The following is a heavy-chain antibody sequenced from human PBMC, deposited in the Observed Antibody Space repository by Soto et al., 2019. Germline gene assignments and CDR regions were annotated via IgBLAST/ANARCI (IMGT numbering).Heavy chain of an antibody. Sequence: EVQLVQSGGDLVQPGGSLRLSCVASGFTFSTYWMTWVRQAPGMGLEWVAGIKEDASEEVYVGPVKGRSSISRDNAKNSLYLQLNSLRAEDTAVYYCATAISSPFSNFDSWGQGSLVTVSS. CDR3: ATAISSPFSNFDS. J-gene: IGHJ4*02. CDR1: GFTFSTYW. V-gene: IGHV3-7*01. CDR2: IKEDASEE. D-gene: IGHD2-2*01.